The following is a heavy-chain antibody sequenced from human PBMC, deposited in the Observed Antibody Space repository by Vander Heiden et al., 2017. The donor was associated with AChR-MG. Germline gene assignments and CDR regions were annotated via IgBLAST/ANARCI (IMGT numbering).Heavy chain of an antibody. V-gene: IGHV3-30-3*01. D-gene: IGHD3-3*01. Sequence: QVQLVESGGGVVQPGRSLRLSCAASGFTFSSYAMHWVRQAPGKGLEWVAVISYDGSNKYYADSVKGRFTISRDNSKNTLYLQMNSLRAEDTAVYYCWSGYYMPRGKDWFDPWGQGTLVTVSS. CDR2: ISYDGSNK. J-gene: IGHJ5*02. CDR1: GFTFSSYA. CDR3: WSGYYMPRGKDWFDP.